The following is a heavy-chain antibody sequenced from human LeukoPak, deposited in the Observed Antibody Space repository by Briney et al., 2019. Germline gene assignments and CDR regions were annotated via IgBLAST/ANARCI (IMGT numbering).Heavy chain of an antibody. J-gene: IGHJ4*02. CDR1: GGSISSYY. Sequence: PSETLSLTCTVSGGSISSYYWSWIRQPPGKGLEWIGYIHYSGSTNYNPSLKSRVTISVDTSKNQFSLKLSSVTAADTAVYYCARSGTRDISYYWGQGTLVTVSS. CDR2: IHYSGST. CDR3: ARSGTRDISYY. V-gene: IGHV4-59*01. D-gene: IGHD1-26*01.